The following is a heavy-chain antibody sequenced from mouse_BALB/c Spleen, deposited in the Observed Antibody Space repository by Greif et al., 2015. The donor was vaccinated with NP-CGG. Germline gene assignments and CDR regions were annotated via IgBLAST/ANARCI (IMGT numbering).Heavy chain of an antibody. Sequence: VQLKESGPGLVKPSQSLSLTCSVTGYSITSGYYWNWIRQFPGNKLEWMGYISNDGSNNYNPSLKNRISITRDTSKNQFFLKFNSVTTEDTATYYCARGGGTTAPFAYWGQGTLVTVSA. CDR1: GYSITSGYY. V-gene: IGHV3-6*02. CDR2: ISNDGSN. CDR3: ARGGGTTAPFAY. J-gene: IGHJ3*01. D-gene: IGHD1-2*01.